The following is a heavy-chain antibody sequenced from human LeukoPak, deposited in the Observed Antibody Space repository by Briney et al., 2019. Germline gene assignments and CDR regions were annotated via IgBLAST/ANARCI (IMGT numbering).Heavy chain of an antibody. J-gene: IGHJ5*02. Sequence: PSETLSLTCTVSGGSISSYYWSWIRQPPGKGLEWIGYIYCSGSTNYNPSLQRRVTISVDTSKNQFSLKLSSVTAADTAVYYCARGEYQLLYGLFDPWGQGTLVTVSS. CDR3: ARGEYQLLYGLFDP. CDR2: IYCSGST. D-gene: IGHD2-2*02. CDR1: GGSISSYY. V-gene: IGHV4-59*01.